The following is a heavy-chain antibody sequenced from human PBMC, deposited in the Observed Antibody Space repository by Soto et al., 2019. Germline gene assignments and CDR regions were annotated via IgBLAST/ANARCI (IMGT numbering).Heavy chain of an antibody. V-gene: IGHV4-59*01. D-gene: IGHD3-16*02. CDR2: IYYSGST. CDR1: GGSISSYY. Sequence: SETLSLTCTVSGGSISSYYWSWIRQPPGKGLEWIGYIYYSGSTNYNPSLKSRVTISVDTSKNQFSLKLSSVTAADTAVYYCARIMITFGGVIVFDYWGQGTLVTVSS. CDR3: ARIMITFGGVIVFDY. J-gene: IGHJ4*02.